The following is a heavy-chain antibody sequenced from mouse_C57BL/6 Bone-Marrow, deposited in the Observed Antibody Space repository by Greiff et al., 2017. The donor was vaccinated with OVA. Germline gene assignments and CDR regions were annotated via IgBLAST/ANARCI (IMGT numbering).Heavy chain of an antibody. CDR3: ARGYWDDFDD. CDR1: GYTFTSYW. CDR2: IHPNSGST. Sequence: QVQLQQPGAELVKPGASVKLSCKASGYTFTSYWMHWVKQRPGQGLEWIGMIHPNSGSTNYKEKFKSKATLTVDKSSSTAYMQRSSLTSEDSAVYYCARGYWDDFDDWGQGTTLTVSS. D-gene: IGHD4-1*01. J-gene: IGHJ2*01. V-gene: IGHV1-64*01.